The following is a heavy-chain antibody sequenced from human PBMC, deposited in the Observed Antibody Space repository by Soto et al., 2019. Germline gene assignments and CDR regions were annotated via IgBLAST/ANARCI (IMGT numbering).Heavy chain of an antibody. CDR1: GGSISSGDYY. CDR3: ARDYVDYEGSNWFDP. D-gene: IGHD4-17*01. CDR2: IYYSGST. V-gene: IGHV4-30-4*01. J-gene: IGHJ5*02. Sequence: SETLSLTCTVSGGSISSGDYYWSWIRQPPGKGLEWIGYIYYSGSTYYNPSLKSRVTISVDTSKNQFSLKLSSVTAADTAVYYCARDYVDYEGSNWFDPWGQGTLVTVS.